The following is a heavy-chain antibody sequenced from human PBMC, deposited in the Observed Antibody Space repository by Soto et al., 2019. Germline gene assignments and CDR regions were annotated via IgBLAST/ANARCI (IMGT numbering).Heavy chain of an antibody. V-gene: IGHV3-30*03. CDR3: AMKREFYFDY. CDR2: ISYDGSNK. Sequence: QVQLVESGGGVVQPGRSLRLSCAASGFTFSSYGMHWVRQAPGKGLEWVAVISYDGSNKYYADSVKGRFTISRDNSKNTLYLQMNSLRAEDTAVYYCAMKREFYFDYWGQGTLVTVSS. CDR1: GFTFSSYG. J-gene: IGHJ4*02. D-gene: IGHD3-10*01.